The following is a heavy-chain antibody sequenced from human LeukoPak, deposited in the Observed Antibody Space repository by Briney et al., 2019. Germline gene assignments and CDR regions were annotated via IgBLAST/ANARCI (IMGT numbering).Heavy chain of an antibody. J-gene: IGHJ4*02. V-gene: IGHV4-59*01. Sequence: SSETLSLTCTVSGGSISSYYWSWIRQPPGKGLEWIGYIYYSGSTNYNPSLKSRVTISVDTSKNQFSLKLSSVTAADTAVYYCAREDRYFGWLSVFDYWGQGTLVTVSS. CDR2: IYYSGST. CDR1: GGSISSYY. CDR3: AREDRYFGWLSVFDY. D-gene: IGHD3-9*01.